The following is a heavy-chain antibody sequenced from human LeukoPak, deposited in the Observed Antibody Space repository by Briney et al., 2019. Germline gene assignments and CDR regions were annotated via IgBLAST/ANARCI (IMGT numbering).Heavy chain of an antibody. D-gene: IGHD5-12*01. J-gene: IGHJ4*02. CDR1: GFTFSSYA. V-gene: IGHV3-23*01. CDR3: AKGGYTSHYDY. CDR2: FRATAGTT. Sequence: PGRSLRLSCAASGFTFSSYAMTWVRQAPGKGLQWVSTFRATAGTTYYTDSVKGRFTISRDNSKNTVFLQMNSLRAEDTAVYYCAKGGYTSHYDYWGQGILVTVSS.